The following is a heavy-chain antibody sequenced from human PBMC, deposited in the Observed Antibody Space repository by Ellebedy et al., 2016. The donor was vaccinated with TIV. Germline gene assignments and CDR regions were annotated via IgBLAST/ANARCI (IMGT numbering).Heavy chain of an antibody. D-gene: IGHD3-22*01. CDR1: GFTFSSYA. V-gene: IGHV3-23*01. CDR3: ARSIVVVTQGMDV. CDR2: ISGSGGST. Sequence: PGGSLRLSCAASGFTFSSYAMSWVRQAPGKGLEWVSAISGSGGSTYYADSVKGRFTISRDNSKNTLYLQMNSLRAEDTAVYYCARSIVVVTQGMDVWGQGTTVTVSS. J-gene: IGHJ6*02.